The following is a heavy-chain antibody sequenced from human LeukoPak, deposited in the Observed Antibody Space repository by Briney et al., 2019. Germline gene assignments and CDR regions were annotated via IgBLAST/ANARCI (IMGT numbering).Heavy chain of an antibody. D-gene: IGHD1-7*01. V-gene: IGHV3-23*01. Sequence: PGGSLRLSCAASGFTFSSYAMSWVRQAPGKGLECVSAISGSGGSTYYADSVKGRFTISRDNAKNSLYLQMNSLRAEDTAVYYCARDLTGTNYWGQGTLVTVSS. CDR2: ISGSGGST. CDR1: GFTFSSYA. CDR3: ARDLTGTNY. J-gene: IGHJ4*02.